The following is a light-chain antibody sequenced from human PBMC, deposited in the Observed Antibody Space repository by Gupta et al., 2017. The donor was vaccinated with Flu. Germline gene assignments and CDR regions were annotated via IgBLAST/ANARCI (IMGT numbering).Light chain of an antibody. CDR3: QHRINGPPAAT. CDR1: QNIGTY. V-gene: IGKV3-11*01. Sequence: EIVLTQSPATLSLSPGERATLSCRANQNIGTYLAWYQQKPGQAPRLLIYDASNRATGIPARFSGSGAGTDFTLTISSLEPEDFAVYYCQHRINGPPAATFGQGTKLEIK. J-gene: IGKJ2*01. CDR2: DAS.